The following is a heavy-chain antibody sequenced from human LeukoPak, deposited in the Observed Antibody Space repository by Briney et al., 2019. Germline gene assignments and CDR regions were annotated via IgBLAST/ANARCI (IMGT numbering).Heavy chain of an antibody. V-gene: IGHV4-4*07. Sequence: SETLSLTCTVSGGSISSYYWSWIRQPAGKGLEWIGRIYTSGSTNYNPSLKSRVTMSVDTSKNQFSLKPSSVTVADTAVYYCASGSIASLIYWGQGTLVTVSS. CDR2: IYTSGST. CDR3: ASGSIASLIY. D-gene: IGHD6-6*01. J-gene: IGHJ4*02. CDR1: GGSISSYY.